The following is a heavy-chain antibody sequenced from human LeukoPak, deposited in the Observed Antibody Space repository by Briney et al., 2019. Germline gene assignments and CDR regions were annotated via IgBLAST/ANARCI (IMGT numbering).Heavy chain of an antibody. Sequence: SETLSLTCTVSGGSISSYYWSWIRQPPGKGLEWIGYIYYSGSTNYNPSLKSRVTISVDTSKNQFSLKLSSVTAADTAVYYCARDRGLELLPDAFDIWGQGTMVTVSS. CDR2: IYYSGST. J-gene: IGHJ3*02. V-gene: IGHV4-59*01. CDR3: ARDRGLELLPDAFDI. D-gene: IGHD1-7*01. CDR1: GGSISSYY.